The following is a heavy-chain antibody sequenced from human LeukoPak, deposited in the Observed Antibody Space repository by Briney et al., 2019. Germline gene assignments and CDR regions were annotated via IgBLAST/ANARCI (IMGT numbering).Heavy chain of an antibody. D-gene: IGHD6-25*01. CDR3: ARRSAAKDAFDI. J-gene: IGHJ3*02. Sequence: TGGSLRLSCAASGFTFSGSAMHWVRQASGKGLEWVSRINSDGGSTSYTDSVKGRFTISRDNAKNTLYLQMNSLRAEDTAVYYCARRSAAKDAFDIWGQGTKVTVSS. V-gene: IGHV3-74*01. CDR1: GFTFSGSA. CDR2: INSDGGST.